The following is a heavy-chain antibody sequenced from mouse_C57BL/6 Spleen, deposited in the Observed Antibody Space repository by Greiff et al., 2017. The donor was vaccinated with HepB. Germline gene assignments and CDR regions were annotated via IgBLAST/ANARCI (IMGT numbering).Heavy chain of an antibody. D-gene: IGHD2-5*01. Sequence: QVHVKQSGAELVKPGASVKLSCKASGYTFTSYWMHWVKQRPGQGLEWIGMIHPNSGSTNYNEKFKSKATLTVDKSSSTAYMQLSSLTSEDSAVYYCARYSNSFFDYWGQGTTLTVSS. CDR2: IHPNSGST. V-gene: IGHV1-64*01. CDR1: GYTFTSYW. J-gene: IGHJ2*01. CDR3: ARYSNSFFDY.